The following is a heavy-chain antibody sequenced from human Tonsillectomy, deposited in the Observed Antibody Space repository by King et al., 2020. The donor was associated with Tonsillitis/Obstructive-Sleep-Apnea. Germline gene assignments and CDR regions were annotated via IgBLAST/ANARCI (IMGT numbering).Heavy chain of an antibody. Sequence: QLVQSGAEVKKPGASVKVSCKASGYTFTGDYMHWVRQAPGQGLEWMGWINPNSGGTNYAQKFQGWVTMTRDTSISTAYMELSRLRSDDTAVYYCARAEPRWKRWLHLPHYFDYWGQGTLVTVSS. V-gene: IGHV1-2*04. D-gene: IGHD5-24*01. CDR3: ARAEPRWKRWLHLPHYFDY. CDR1: GYTFTGDY. CDR2: INPNSGGT. J-gene: IGHJ4*02.